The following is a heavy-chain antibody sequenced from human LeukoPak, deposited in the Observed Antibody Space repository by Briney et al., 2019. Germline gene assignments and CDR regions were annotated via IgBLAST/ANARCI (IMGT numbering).Heavy chain of an antibody. J-gene: IGHJ5*02. CDR3: ARGRPSSGWFGEPENWFDP. Sequence: ASVKVSCKASGYTFTSYGISWVRPAPGQGLEWMGWISAYNGNTNYAQKLQGRVTMTTDTSTSTAYMELRSLRSDDTAVYYCARGRPSSGWFGEPENWFDPWGQGTLVTVSS. V-gene: IGHV1-18*01. D-gene: IGHD3-10*01. CDR2: ISAYNGNT. CDR1: GYTFTSYG.